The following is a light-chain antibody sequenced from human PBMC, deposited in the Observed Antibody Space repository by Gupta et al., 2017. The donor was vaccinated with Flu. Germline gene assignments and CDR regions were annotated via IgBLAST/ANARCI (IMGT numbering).Light chain of an antibody. Sequence: QSVLTQPPPASGTPGQRVTISCSGSSSNIGSNYVYWYQQLPGTAPKLLIYRNNQRPSGVPDRFSGSKSGTSASLAISGLRSEDEADYYCAAWDDSRGVFGGGTKLTVL. CDR3: AAWDDSRGV. CDR2: RNN. CDR1: SSNIGSNY. J-gene: IGLJ3*02. V-gene: IGLV1-47*01.